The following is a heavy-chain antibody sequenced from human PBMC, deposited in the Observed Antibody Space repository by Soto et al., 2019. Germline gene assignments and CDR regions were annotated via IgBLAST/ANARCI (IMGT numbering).Heavy chain of an antibody. CDR1: GFTFSSYA. CDR2: ISGSGGAT. CDR3: AKDRYGDYGRDFDY. Sequence: EVQLLDSGGGLVQPGGSLRLSCAASGFTFSSYAMSWVRQAPGKGLEWVSAISGSGGATYYADSVKGRFTISRDNSKNTLYMLMNSLRAADTAVYYCAKDRYGDYGRDFDYWGQGTLVTVSS. D-gene: IGHD4-17*01. V-gene: IGHV3-23*01. J-gene: IGHJ4*02.